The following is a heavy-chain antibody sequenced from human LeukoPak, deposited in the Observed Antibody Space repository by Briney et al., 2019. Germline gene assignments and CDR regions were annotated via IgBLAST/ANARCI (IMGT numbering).Heavy chain of an antibody. CDR2: IRSKANSYAS. Sequence: GGSLRLSCAASGFTFSGSAMHWVRQASGKGLEWVGRIRSKANSYASAYSASVKGSITISRDDSKNMAYLQMNSLKTEDTALYYCTRHSMDYYDSSGYNWGQGTLVTVSS. V-gene: IGHV3-73*01. CDR3: TRHSMDYYDSSGYN. CDR1: GFTFSGSA. J-gene: IGHJ4*02. D-gene: IGHD3-22*01.